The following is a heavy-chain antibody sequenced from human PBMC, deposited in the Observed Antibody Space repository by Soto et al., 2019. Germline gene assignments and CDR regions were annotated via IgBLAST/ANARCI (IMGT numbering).Heavy chain of an antibody. CDR2: IYYSGST. V-gene: IGHV4-59*01. D-gene: IGHD4-17*01. CDR3: AKLPGADYGGSVDP. J-gene: IGHJ5*02. CDR1: GGSISNYY. Sequence: QVQLQESGPGLVKPSETLSLTCTVSGGSISNYYWTWIRQPPGKGLEWIGSIYYSGSTNYNPSIKSRVTISVDTSKNKVSLKLSSLTAADTAVYYCAKLPGADYGGSVDPGGQGTLVTVSS.